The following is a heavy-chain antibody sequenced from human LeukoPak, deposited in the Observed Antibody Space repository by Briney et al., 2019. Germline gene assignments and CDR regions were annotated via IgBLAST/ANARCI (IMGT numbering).Heavy chain of an antibody. CDR2: IKSKTDGGTT. J-gene: IGHJ4*02. D-gene: IGHD7-27*01. V-gene: IGHV3-15*01. CDR3: TTGNWGSFSY. CDR1: GFTFSRYW. Sequence: GGSLRLSCAASGFTFSRYWMNWVRQAPGKGLEWVGRIKSKTDGGTTDYAAPVKGRFTISRDDSRHTLYLQVNSLKTEDTAVYYCTTGNWGSFSYWGQGTLVTVSS.